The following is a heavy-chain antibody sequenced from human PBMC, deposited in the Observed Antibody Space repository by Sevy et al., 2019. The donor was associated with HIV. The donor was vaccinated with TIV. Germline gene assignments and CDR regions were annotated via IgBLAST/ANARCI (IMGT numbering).Heavy chain of an antibody. CDR3: ARDHLLSLAYSWFDP. D-gene: IGHD2-2*01. V-gene: IGHV4-39*01. CDR2: ISYTGTT. J-gene: IGHJ5*02. Sequence: SETLSLTCTVSGGSISSSNYYWGWIRQSPGKGLEWIGSISYTGTTHYNPSLKSRVTISVDTSKNQFSLKLSSVTAADTAVYYCARDHLLSLAYSWFDPWGQGTLVTVSS. CDR1: GGSISSSNYY.